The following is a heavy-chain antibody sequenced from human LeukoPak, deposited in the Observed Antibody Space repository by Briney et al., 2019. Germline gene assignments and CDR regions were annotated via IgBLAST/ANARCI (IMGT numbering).Heavy chain of an antibody. Sequence: PSETLSLTCIVSGGSFSSSYWSWIRQPPGKGLEWIAYIYSNGNTNSNPSLKSRVTISVDTSKNQFSLKLSSVTAADTAVYYCARGPRDYDILTGKAYNWFDPWGQGTLVTVSS. CDR1: GGSFSSSY. D-gene: IGHD3-9*01. J-gene: IGHJ5*02. V-gene: IGHV4-59*12. CDR2: IYSNGNT. CDR3: ARGPRDYDILTGKAYNWFDP.